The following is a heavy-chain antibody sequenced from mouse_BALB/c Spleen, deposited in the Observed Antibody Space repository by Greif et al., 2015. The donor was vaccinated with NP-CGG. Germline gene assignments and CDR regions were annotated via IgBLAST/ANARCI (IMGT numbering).Heavy chain of an antibody. CDR1: GFTFSDYG. Sequence: EVKLMESGGGLVQPGGSRKLSCAASGFTFSDYGMAWVRQAPGKGPEWVAFISNLAYSIYYADTVTGRFTISRENAKNTLYLEMSSLRSEDTAMYYCARVYGNLYYFDYWGQGTTLTVSS. D-gene: IGHD2-1*01. CDR3: ARVYGNLYYFDY. J-gene: IGHJ2*01. CDR2: ISNLAYSI. V-gene: IGHV5-15*02.